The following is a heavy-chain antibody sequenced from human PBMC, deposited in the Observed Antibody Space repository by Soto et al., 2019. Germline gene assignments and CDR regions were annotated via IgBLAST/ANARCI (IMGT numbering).Heavy chain of an antibody. CDR3: FTGFSTGTGSSPDF. CDR1: GFTCSSFA. D-gene: IGHD6-13*01. CDR2: ISGRGGCT. J-gene: IGHJ4*02. V-gene: IGHV3-23*01. Sequence: SGRSMRLPWAACGFTCSSFAISWVRQAPGKGLDWVSAISGRGGCTYSADSVKGRFTISRENSNNTLYLQMSSLRAEDTAVYYCFTGFSTGTGSSPDFWGQG.